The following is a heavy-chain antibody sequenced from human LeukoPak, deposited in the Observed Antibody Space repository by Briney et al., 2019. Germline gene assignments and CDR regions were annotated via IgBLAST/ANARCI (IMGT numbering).Heavy chain of an antibody. Sequence: GGSLRLSCAASGFTFSSYAMSWVRQAPGKGLEWDSAISGSGGSTYYADSVKGRFTISRDNSKNTLYLQMNSLRAEDTAVYYCAKQSRSSGWYPIDYWGQGTLVTVSS. V-gene: IGHV3-23*01. CDR2: ISGSGGST. J-gene: IGHJ4*02. CDR1: GFTFSSYA. D-gene: IGHD6-19*01. CDR3: AKQSRSSGWYPIDY.